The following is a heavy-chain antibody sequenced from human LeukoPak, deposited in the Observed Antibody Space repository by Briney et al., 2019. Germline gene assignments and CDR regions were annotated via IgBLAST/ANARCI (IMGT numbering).Heavy chain of an antibody. CDR3: AREKGASYAFDI. CDR1: GYTFTLYY. CDR2: VNPINGDT. D-gene: IGHD1-26*01. V-gene: IGHV1-2*02. Sequence: ASVTVSCKASGYTFTLYYIHWVRQAPGQGLEWMGSVNPINGDTNYAPKFQGRVTLTRDTSISTAYMELSRLRSDDTAVYYCAREKGASYAFDIWGQGTMVTVSS. J-gene: IGHJ3*02.